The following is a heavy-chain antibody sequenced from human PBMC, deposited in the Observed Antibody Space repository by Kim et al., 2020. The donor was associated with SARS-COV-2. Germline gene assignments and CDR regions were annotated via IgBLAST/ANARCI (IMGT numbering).Heavy chain of an antibody. J-gene: IGHJ4*02. CDR2: ISYDGSNK. V-gene: IGHV3-30-3*01. D-gene: IGHD6-6*01. CDR3: ARGPTIAARLLFDY. CDR1: GFTFSSYA. Sequence: GGSLRLSCAASGFTFSSYAMHWVRQAPGKGLEWVAVISYDGSNKYYADSVKGRFTISRDNSKNTLYLQMNSLRAEDTAVYYCARGPTIAARLLFDYWGQGTLVTVSS.